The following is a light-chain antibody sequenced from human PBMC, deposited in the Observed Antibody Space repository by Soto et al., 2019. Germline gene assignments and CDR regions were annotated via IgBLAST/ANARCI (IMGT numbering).Light chain of an antibody. CDR2: DIG. J-gene: IGLJ1*01. CDR3: CSYAGSYTYV. V-gene: IGLV1-40*01. CDR1: SSNIGAYYV. Sequence: QSVLTQPPSVSGAPGQRVTISCTGSSSNIGAYYVVHWYQQHPGTAPKLLIYDIGKRPSGVPDRFSGSKSGNTASLTISGLQAEDEADYCCCSYAGSYTYVFGTGTKVTVL.